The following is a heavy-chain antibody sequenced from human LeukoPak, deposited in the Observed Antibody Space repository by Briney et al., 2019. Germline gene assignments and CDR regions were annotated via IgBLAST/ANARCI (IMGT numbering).Heavy chain of an antibody. V-gene: IGHV4-59*08. CDR3: ARQGWSGYYLPDY. CDR1: GGSFSGYY. Sequence: SETLSLTCAVYGGSFSGYYWSWIRQPPGKGLEWIGYVYYSGSTNYNPSLKSRVTISVDTSKNQFSLKLSSVTAADTAVYYCARQGWSGYYLPDYWGQGTLVTVSS. J-gene: IGHJ4*02. CDR2: VYYSGST. D-gene: IGHD3-3*01.